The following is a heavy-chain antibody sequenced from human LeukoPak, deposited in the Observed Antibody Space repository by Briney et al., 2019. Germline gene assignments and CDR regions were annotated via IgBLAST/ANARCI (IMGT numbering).Heavy chain of an antibody. D-gene: IGHD6-6*01. CDR2: IYHSGST. J-gene: IGHJ5*02. Sequence: SETLSLTCAVSGGSVSSSNWWSWVRQPPGKGLEWIGEIYHSGSTNYNPSLKSRVTISVDTSKNQFSLKLSSVTAADTAVYYCARGALGAARFTKGPFDPWGQGTLVTVSS. CDR3: ARGALGAARFTKGPFDP. CDR1: GGSVSSSNW. V-gene: IGHV4-4*02.